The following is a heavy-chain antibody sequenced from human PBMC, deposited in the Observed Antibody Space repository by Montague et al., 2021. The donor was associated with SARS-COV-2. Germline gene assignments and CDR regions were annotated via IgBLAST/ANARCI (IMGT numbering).Heavy chain of an antibody. J-gene: IGHJ4*02. CDR2: INHSGST. Sequence: SETLSLTCTVSGGSISSSSYYWNWIRQPPGKGLEWIGEINHSGSTNYNPSLKSRVTMSVDTSKNQFSLKLSSVTAADTAVYYCARGARQGYGFRLGSFDSWGRGTLVTVSS. V-gene: IGHV4-39*07. D-gene: IGHD3-10*01. CDR1: GGSISSSSYY. CDR3: ARGARQGYGFRLGSFDS.